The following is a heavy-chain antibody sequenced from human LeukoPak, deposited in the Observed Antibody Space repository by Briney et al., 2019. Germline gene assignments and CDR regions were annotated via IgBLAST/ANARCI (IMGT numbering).Heavy chain of an antibody. CDR3: ARNGELRAWYFDY. CDR1: GGSISSGGYY. Sequence: SQTLSLTCTVSGGSISSGGYYWSRIRQPPGKGLEWIGYIYHSGSTYYNPSLKSRVTISVDRSKNQFSLKLSSVTAADTAVYYCARNGELRAWYFDYWGQGTLVTVSS. D-gene: IGHD1-26*01. V-gene: IGHV4-30-2*01. CDR2: IYHSGST. J-gene: IGHJ4*02.